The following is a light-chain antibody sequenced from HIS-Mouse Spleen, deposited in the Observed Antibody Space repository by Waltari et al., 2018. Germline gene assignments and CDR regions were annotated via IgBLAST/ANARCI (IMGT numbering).Light chain of an antibody. CDR3: QQYNSYSPYT. J-gene: IGKJ2*01. CDR1: QSISSW. CDR2: KES. V-gene: IGKV1-5*03. Sequence: DIQMTQSPSTLSASVGDRVTLTCRASQSISSWLAWYQQKPGKAPKLLIYKESSLESGVPSRFSGSGSGTEFTLTISSLQPDDFATYYCQQYNSYSPYTFGQGTKLEIK.